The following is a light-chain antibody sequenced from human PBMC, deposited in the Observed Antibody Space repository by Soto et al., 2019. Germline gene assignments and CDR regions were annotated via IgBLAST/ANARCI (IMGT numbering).Light chain of an antibody. CDR3: QQYGGT. CDR1: QSVSSSY. V-gene: IGKV3-20*01. Sequence: EIVLTQSPGTLSLSPGERATLSCRASQSVSSSYLAWYQQKPGQAPRLLIYGASSRASGIPDRFSGSGSGTDFTLTISRLEAEDFAVYYCQQYGGTFGQGTKVDI. J-gene: IGKJ1*01. CDR2: GAS.